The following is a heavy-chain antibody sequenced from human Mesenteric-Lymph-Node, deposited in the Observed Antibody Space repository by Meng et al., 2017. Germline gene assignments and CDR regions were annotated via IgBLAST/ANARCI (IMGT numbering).Heavy chain of an antibody. CDR2: IYSGGST. D-gene: IGHD1-26*01. V-gene: IGHV3-66*02. J-gene: IGHJ4*02. CDR3: ARDRIVGATSGPKDY. CDR1: GFTFSYYY. Sequence: GESLKISCVASGFTFSYYYMSWVRQAPGKGLEWVSVIYSGGSTYYADSVKGRFTISRDNSKNTLYLQMNSLRAEDTAVYYCARDRIVGATSGPKDYWGQGTLVTVSS.